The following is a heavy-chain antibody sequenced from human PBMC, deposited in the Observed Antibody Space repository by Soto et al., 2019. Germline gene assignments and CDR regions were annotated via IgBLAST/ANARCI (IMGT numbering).Heavy chain of an antibody. V-gene: IGHV4-4*02. CDR2: IYYSGST. CDR3: AREVVVVPAAPPLYYYGMDV. Sequence: PSETLSLTCAVSGGSISSSNWWSWVRQPPGKGLEWIGEIYYSGSTNYNPSLKSRVTISVDTSKNQFSLKLSSVTAADTAVYYCAREVVVVPAAPPLYYYGMDVWGQGTTVTVSS. J-gene: IGHJ6*02. CDR1: GGSISSSNW. D-gene: IGHD2-2*01.